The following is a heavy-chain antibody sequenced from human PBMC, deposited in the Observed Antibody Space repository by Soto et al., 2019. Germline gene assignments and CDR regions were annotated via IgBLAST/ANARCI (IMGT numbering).Heavy chain of an antibody. D-gene: IGHD6-13*01. CDR1: GFIFSSYG. CDR2: IWYDGSNR. Sequence: QVQLAESGGGVVQPGRSLRLSCAASGFIFSSYGMHWVRQAPGKGLEWVAVIWYDGSNRHYADSVKGRFTISRDNSKNTVYLQMNSLRVDDTAVYYCARDRSTVRDYCEFWGQGALVTVSS. J-gene: IGHJ4*02. CDR3: ARDRSTVRDYCEF. V-gene: IGHV3-33*01.